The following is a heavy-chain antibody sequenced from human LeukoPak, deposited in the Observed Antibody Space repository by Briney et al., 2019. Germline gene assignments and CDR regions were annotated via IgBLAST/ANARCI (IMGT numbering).Heavy chain of an antibody. CDR1: GFTFSSYG. J-gene: IGHJ4*02. V-gene: IGHV3-30*18. CDR2: ISYDGSNK. D-gene: IGHD1-1*01. Sequence: GGSLRLSCAASGFTFSSYGMHRVRQAPGKGLEWVAVISYDGSNKYYADSVKGRFTISRDNSENTLYLQMNSLRAEDTAVYYCAKPHDGVGYWGQGTLVTVSS. CDR3: AKPHDGVGY.